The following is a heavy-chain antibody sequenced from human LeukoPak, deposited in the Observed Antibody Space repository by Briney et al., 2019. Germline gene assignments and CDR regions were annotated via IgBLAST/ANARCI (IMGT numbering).Heavy chain of an antibody. Sequence: PGGSLRLSCAASGFTFSNHWMHWVRQAPGKGLVWVSRISGDGSSTRYADSVKGRSTISRDNAKNTLFLQMNSLRAEDTAVYYCARDNNWNYPDYWGQGTLVTVSS. CDR2: ISGDGSST. V-gene: IGHV3-74*01. D-gene: IGHD1-7*01. CDR1: GFTFSNHW. J-gene: IGHJ4*02. CDR3: ARDNNWNYPDY.